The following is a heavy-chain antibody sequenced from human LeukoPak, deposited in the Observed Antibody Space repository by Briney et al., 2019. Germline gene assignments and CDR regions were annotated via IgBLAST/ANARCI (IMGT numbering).Heavy chain of an antibody. CDR1: GYTFTSYG. D-gene: IGHD3-10*01. V-gene: IGHV1-18*01. CDR2: ISAYNGST. J-gene: IGHJ4*02. CDR3: ARVIRENFDY. Sequence: ASVKVSCKASGYTFTSYGISWVRQAPGQGLEWMGWISAYNGSTNYAQKLQGRVTITADKSTSTAYMELSSLRSEDTAAYYCARVIRENFDYWGQGTLVTVSS.